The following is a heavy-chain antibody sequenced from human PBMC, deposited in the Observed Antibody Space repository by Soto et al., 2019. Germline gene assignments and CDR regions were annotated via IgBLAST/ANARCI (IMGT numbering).Heavy chain of an antibody. J-gene: IGHJ4*02. CDR1: GGTFSSCG. V-gene: IGHV1-69*13. CDR2: IIIMFGTT. D-gene: IGHD3-22*01. Sequence: VASVKVSCKASGGTFSSCGISWVRQAPGQGLEWMGAIIIMFGTTNYAQKFQGRVTITADESTSTVYMELSSLRSEDTAVYYCAKDVRKDYDTGGYFFDFWGQGTQVIVSS. CDR3: AKDVRKDYDTGGYFFDF.